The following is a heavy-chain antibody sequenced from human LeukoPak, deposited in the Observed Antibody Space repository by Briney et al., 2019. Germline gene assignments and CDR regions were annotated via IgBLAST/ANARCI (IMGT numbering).Heavy chain of an antibody. Sequence: PGGSLRLSCAASGFTFSSYEMNWVRQAPGKGLEWVTVILYDGSNEYYADSVKGRFTISRDNSKNTLYLQMNSLRAEDTAVYYCARDSPASGMDVWGQGTTVTVSS. D-gene: IGHD1-14*01. J-gene: IGHJ6*02. CDR2: ILYDGSNE. V-gene: IGHV3-30*03. CDR3: ARDSPASGMDV. CDR1: GFTFSSYE.